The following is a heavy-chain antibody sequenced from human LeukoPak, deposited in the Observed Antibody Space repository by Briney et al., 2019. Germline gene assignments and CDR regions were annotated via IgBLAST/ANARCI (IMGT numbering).Heavy chain of an antibody. V-gene: IGHV3-7*01. J-gene: IGHJ2*01. CDR2: IKQDGSEK. CDR3: ARDYTYYDILTGYPYWYFDL. D-gene: IGHD3-9*01. Sequence: PGGSLRLSCAASGFTFSSYWMSWVRQAPGKGLEWVANIKQDGSEKYYVDSVKGRFTISRDNAKNSLYLQINSLRAEDTAVCYCARDYTYYDILTGYPYWYFDLWGRGTLVTVSS. CDR1: GFTFSSYW.